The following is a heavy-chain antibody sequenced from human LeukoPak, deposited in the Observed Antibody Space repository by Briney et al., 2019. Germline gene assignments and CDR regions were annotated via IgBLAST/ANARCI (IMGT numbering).Heavy chain of an antibody. D-gene: IGHD5-18*01. Sequence: GGSLRLSCAASGFTVSSNYRSWVRQAPGKGLEWVSAISGSGGSTYYADSVKGRFTISRDNSKNTLYLQMNSLRVEDTAVYYCAKSKYTHGSFCDYWGQGTLVTVSS. J-gene: IGHJ4*02. CDR3: AKSKYTHGSFCDY. CDR1: GFTVSSNY. CDR2: ISGSGGST. V-gene: IGHV3-23*01.